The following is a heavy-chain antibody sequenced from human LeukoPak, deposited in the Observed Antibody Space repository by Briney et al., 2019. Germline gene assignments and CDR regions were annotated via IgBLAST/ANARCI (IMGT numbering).Heavy chain of an antibody. CDR2: ISYDGSNK. V-gene: IGHV3-30*18. Sequence: PGGSLRLSCAASGFTFSSYGMHWVRQAPGKGLEWVAVISYDGSNKYYADSVKGRFTISRDNSKNTLYLQMNSLRAEDTAVYYCAKGAVAGVFDYWGQGTLVTVSS. D-gene: IGHD6-19*01. CDR3: AKGAVAGVFDY. J-gene: IGHJ4*02. CDR1: GFTFSSYG.